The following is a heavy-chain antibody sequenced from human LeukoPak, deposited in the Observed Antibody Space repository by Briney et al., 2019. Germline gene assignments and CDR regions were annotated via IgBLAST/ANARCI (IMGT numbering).Heavy chain of an antibody. V-gene: IGHV4-39*07. CDR3: ARGHDLAS. CDR2: IYYSRST. J-gene: IGHJ5*02. CDR1: GGSISSSSYY. Sequence: PSETLSLTCTVSGGSISSSSYYWGWIRQPPGKGLEWIGSIYYSRSTYYNPSLKSRVTISVDTSKNQFSLKLSSVTAADTAVYYCARGHDLASWGQGTLVTVSS.